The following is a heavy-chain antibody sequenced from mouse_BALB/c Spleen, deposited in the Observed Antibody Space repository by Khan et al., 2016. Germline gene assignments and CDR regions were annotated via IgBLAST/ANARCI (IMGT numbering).Heavy chain of an antibody. V-gene: IGHV9-1*02. Sequence: QIQLVQSGPELKKPGETVKISCKASGYSLRNYGMNWVKQAPGKGLKWMGWINTYTGEPTYDDDFKGRFAFSLETSANTAYLQINNLKNEDMATYYCVRHYYGSRGNYCDYWGQGTTLTVSS. CDR3: VRHYYGSRGNYCDY. J-gene: IGHJ2*01. D-gene: IGHD1-1*01. CDR2: INTYTGEP. CDR1: GYSLRNYG.